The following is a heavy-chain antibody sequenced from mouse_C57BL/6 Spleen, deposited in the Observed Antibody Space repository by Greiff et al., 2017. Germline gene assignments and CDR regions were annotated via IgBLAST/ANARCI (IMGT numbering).Heavy chain of an antibody. CDR3: ARTDYYGSSGYYFDY. V-gene: IGHV1-81*01. Sequence: QVQLQESGAELARPGASVKLSCKASGYTFTSYGISWVQQRTGQGLEWICEIYPRSGNTYSNETFKGKATLTADKSSSTASMELRSLTSEHSAVYFCARTDYYGSSGYYFDYGGQGTTLTGSS. D-gene: IGHD1-1*01. CDR2: IYPRSGNT. CDR1: GYTFTSYG. J-gene: IGHJ2*01.